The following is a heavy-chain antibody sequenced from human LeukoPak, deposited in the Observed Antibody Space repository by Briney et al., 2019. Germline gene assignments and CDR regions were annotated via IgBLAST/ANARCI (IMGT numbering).Heavy chain of an antibody. CDR2: ISETGGTR. Sequence: GGSLRLSCVVSGFTFSNYALSWVRQAPGKGLEWVSAISETGGTRNYVDSVKGRFTISRDTSKNPLYLQMSSLRAEDTALYYCAREMATITYAFDIWGQGTVVTVSS. V-gene: IGHV3-23*01. CDR3: AREMATITYAFDI. CDR1: GFTFSNYA. D-gene: IGHD5-24*01. J-gene: IGHJ3*02.